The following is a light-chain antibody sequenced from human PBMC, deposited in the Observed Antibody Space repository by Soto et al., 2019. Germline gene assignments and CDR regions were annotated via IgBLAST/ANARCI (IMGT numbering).Light chain of an antibody. CDR3: QQYGNSRT. Sequence: EIVLTQSPGTLSLSPGERATLSCGASQSVRSNYLAWYQQKPGQAPRLLIYGASSRATGIPDRFSGSGSGTDFTLTISRLEPEDFAVYYCQQYGNSRTFGQGTKVEIK. CDR1: QSVRSNY. V-gene: IGKV3-20*01. CDR2: GAS. J-gene: IGKJ1*01.